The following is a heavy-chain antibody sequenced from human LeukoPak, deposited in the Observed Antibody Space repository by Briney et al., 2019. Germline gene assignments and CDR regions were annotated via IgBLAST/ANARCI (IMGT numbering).Heavy chain of an antibody. Sequence: RASVKVSCKASGYIFTDYYVHWVRQAPGQGLEWMGWINPNSGGTNYAQKFQGRVTMTRDTSISTAYMELSGLKSDDTAVYYCVSTGSTSNWFDPWGQGTLVTVSS. CDR1: GYIFTDYY. J-gene: IGHJ5*02. V-gene: IGHV1-2*02. CDR2: INPNSGGT. CDR3: VSTGSTSNWFDP. D-gene: IGHD2-8*02.